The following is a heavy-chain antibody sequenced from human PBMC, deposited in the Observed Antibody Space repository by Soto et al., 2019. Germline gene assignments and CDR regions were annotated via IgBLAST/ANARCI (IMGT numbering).Heavy chain of an antibody. Sequence: GGSLRLSCAAAGFTFSSNDMNWVRQAPGKGLEWVSYISSSSSPIYYADSVRGRFTISRDNAKNSLYLQMNSLRAEDTAVYYCVRTTAVAGAPEFDYWGQGTLVTVSS. CDR3: VRTTAVAGAPEFDY. D-gene: IGHD6-19*01. J-gene: IGHJ4*02. V-gene: IGHV3-48*01. CDR1: GFTFSSND. CDR2: ISSSSSPI.